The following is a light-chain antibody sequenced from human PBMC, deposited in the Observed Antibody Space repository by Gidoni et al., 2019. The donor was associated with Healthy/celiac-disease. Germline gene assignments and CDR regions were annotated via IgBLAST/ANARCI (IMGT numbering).Light chain of an antibody. Sequence: DIQLTQSPSFLSASVGDRVTITCRASQGISSYLAWYQQKPGKAPKLLIYAASTLQSGVPSRFSGSGSGTEFTLTISSLQPEDFATYYCQLQGTFGGGTKVEIK. CDR2: AAS. J-gene: IGKJ4*01. CDR1: QGISSY. CDR3: QLQGT. V-gene: IGKV1-9*01.